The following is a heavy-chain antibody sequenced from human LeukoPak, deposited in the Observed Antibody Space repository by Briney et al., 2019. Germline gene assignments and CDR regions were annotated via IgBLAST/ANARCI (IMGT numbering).Heavy chain of an antibody. D-gene: IGHD2-2*01. CDR3: ATATRYCSSTSCHLLRWFDP. CDR1: GYTLTELS. Sequence: ASVTVSCKVSGYTLTELSMHWVRQAPGKGHEWMGGFDPEDGETIYAQKFQGRVTMTEDTSTDTAYMELSSLRSEDTAVYYCATATRYCSSTSCHLLRWFDPWGQGTLVTVSS. CDR2: FDPEDGET. J-gene: IGHJ5*02. V-gene: IGHV1-24*01.